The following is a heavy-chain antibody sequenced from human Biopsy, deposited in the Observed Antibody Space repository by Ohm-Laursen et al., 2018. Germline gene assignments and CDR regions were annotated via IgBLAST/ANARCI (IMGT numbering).Heavy chain of an antibody. CDR2: INTSGGST. J-gene: IGHJ4*02. V-gene: IGHV3-23*01. D-gene: IGHD4-17*01. CDR1: GFTFSSYA. CDR3: AKPADSYGSEFYFDY. Sequence: LRLSCAASGFTFSSYAMTWVRQAPGKGLEWVSVINTSGGSTHYVVSVKGRFTVSRDNSKNTLYLLMNSLRAEDTAVYYCAKPADSYGSEFYFDYWGKGTLVTVSS.